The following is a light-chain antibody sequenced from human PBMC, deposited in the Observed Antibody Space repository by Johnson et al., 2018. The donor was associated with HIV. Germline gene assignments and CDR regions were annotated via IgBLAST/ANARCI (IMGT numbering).Light chain of an antibody. Sequence: QSVLTQPPSVSAAPGQKVTISCSGSSSNIGNNYVSWYQQLPGTAPRLVIYDTIKRHSGIPDRFSGSKSGTSATLGITGVQTGDEAYYYCGTWDNSLSNGGVFGTGTKVTVL. CDR3: GTWDNSLSNGGV. J-gene: IGLJ1*01. V-gene: IGLV1-51*01. CDR2: DTI. CDR1: SSNIGNNY.